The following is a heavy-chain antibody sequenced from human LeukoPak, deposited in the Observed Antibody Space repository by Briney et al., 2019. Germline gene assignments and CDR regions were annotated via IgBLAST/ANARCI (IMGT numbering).Heavy chain of an antibody. J-gene: IGHJ4*02. CDR2: IKSKTDGGTT. CDR1: GFTFSNAW. V-gene: IGHV3-15*01. CDR3: TTDSIVVVPAAPREEY. Sequence: PGGSLRLSCAASGFTFSNAWMSWVRQAPGKGLEWVGRIKSKTDGGTTDYAAPVKGRFTISRDDSKNTLYLQMNSLKTEDTAVYYCTTDSIVVVPAAPREEYWGQGTLVTVSS. D-gene: IGHD2-2*01.